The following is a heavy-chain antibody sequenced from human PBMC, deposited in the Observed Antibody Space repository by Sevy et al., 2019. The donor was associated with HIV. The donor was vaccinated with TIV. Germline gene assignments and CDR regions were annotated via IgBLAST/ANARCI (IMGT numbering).Heavy chain of an antibody. CDR2: ISYDTTKK. J-gene: IGHJ4*02. D-gene: IGHD3-3*01. V-gene: IGHV3-30*18. CDR3: AKSVYTVRKETNFDH. CDR1: GFSFSDYG. Sequence: GGSLRLSCTTSGFSFSDYGMHWVRQAPGKGLEWVSGISYDTTKKDYADSGKGRFIISRDNSKNTLYLEMNSLRGEDTAVYYCAKSVYTVRKETNFDHWGQGTMVTVS.